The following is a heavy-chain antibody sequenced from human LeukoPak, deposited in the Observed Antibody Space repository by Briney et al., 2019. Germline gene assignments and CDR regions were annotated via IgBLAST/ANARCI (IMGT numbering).Heavy chain of an antibody. CDR3: ARDGEVDKAMEEPFDY. D-gene: IGHD5-18*01. CDR2: INSAGTIT. Sequence: PGGSLRLSCAASGFTLSGYWMQWVRQALGKGLVWVSRINSAGTITTYADSVKGRFTVSRDNAKNTLYLQMNSLRAEDMGVYFCARDGEVDKAMEEPFDYWGQGTLVTVSA. J-gene: IGHJ4*02. V-gene: IGHV3-74*01. CDR1: GFTLSGYW.